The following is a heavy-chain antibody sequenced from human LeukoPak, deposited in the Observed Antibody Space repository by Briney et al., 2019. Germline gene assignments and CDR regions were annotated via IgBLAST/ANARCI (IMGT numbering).Heavy chain of an antibody. Sequence: PGGSLRLSCTASGFTFSGYSMNWIRQAPGKGLEWDSSFGTRSTSVYHAGSVKGRFAISRDNAKSSLYLQMNSLRAEDTAVYYCARRNAMDVWGQGTTVIVFS. CDR3: ARRNAMDV. J-gene: IGHJ6*02. CDR1: GFTFSGYS. V-gene: IGHV3-21*04. CDR2: FGTRSTSV.